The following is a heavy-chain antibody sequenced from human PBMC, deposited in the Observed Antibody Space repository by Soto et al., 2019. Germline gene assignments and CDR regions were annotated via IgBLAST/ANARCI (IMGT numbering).Heavy chain of an antibody. D-gene: IGHD4-17*01. Sequence: PSETLSLTCTVSGGSVSSGSFYCSWIRQPPGKGLEWIGYIYYSGSTNYNPSLKSRVTISVDTSKNQFSLKLSSVTAADTAVYYCARVSTVTTLDYWGQGTLVTVSS. CDR1: GGSVSSGSFY. V-gene: IGHV4-61*01. CDR3: ARVSTVTTLDY. J-gene: IGHJ4*02. CDR2: IYYSGST.